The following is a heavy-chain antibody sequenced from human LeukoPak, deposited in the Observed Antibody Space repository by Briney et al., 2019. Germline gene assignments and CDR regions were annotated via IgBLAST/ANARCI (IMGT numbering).Heavy chain of an antibody. CDR3: ARDRSGHNWFDP. V-gene: IGHV1-18*01. CDR1: GYTFTSYG. J-gene: IGHJ5*02. CDR2: ISAYNGNT. Sequence: ASVKVSCKASGYTFTSYGISWVRQAPGQELEWMGWISAYNGNTNYAQKLQGRVTMTTDTSTSTAYMELRSLRSDDTAVYYCARDRSGHNWFDPWGQGTLVTVSS. D-gene: IGHD3-3*01.